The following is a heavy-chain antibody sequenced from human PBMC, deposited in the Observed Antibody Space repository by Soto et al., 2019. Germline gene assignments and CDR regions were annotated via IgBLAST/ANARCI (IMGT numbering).Heavy chain of an antibody. CDR2: IYYSGST. V-gene: IGHV4-39*01. D-gene: IGHD6-13*01. CDR1: GGSISSSSYY. J-gene: IGHJ4*02. Sequence: SETLSLTCTVSGGSISSSSYYWGWIRQPPGKGLEGIGGIYYSGSTYYNPSLKSRVTISVDTSKNQFSLKLSSVTAADTAVYYCARHEFGIAAAGTPLYYLDYWDQGTLVTVSS. CDR3: ARHEFGIAAAGTPLYYLDY.